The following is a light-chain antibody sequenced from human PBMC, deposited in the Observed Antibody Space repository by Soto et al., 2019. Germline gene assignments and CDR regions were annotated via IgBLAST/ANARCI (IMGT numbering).Light chain of an antibody. CDR3: SSYTSSSWV. Sequence: QSALTQTASVSGSPGQSITISCTGTSSDVGGYNYVSWYQQHPGKAPKLMIYEVSNRPSGVSNRFSGSKSGNTASLTISGLQAEDEADYYCSSYTSSSWVFGGGTQLTVL. V-gene: IGLV2-14*01. J-gene: IGLJ3*02. CDR1: SSDVGGYNY. CDR2: EVS.